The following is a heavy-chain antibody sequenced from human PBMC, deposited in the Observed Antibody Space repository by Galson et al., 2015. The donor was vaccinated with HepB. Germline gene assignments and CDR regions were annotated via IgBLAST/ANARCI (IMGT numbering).Heavy chain of an antibody. Sequence: SVKVSCKASGGTFSSYAISWVRQAPGQGLEWMGRIIPILGIANYAQKFQGRVTITADKSTSTAYMELSSLRSEDTAVYYCAREWFGEFEAFYYFDYWGQGTLVTVSS. CDR1: GGTFSSYA. J-gene: IGHJ4*02. V-gene: IGHV1-69*04. D-gene: IGHD3-10*01. CDR3: AREWFGEFEAFYYFDY. CDR2: IIPILGIA.